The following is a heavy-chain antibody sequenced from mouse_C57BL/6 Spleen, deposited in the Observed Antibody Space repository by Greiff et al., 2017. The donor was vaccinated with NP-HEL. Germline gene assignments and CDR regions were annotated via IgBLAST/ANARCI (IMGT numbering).Heavy chain of an antibody. CDR2: IYPGDGDT. J-gene: IGHJ4*01. CDR3: ARSLITTVVADYYAMDY. Sequence: QVQLQQSGAELVKPGASVKISCKASGYAFSSYWMNWVKQRPGKGLEWIGQIYPGDGDTNYNGKFKGKATLTADKSSSTAYMQLSSLTSEDSAVYFCARSLITTVVADYYAMDYWGQGTSVTVSS. V-gene: IGHV1-80*01. CDR1: GYAFSSYW. D-gene: IGHD1-1*01.